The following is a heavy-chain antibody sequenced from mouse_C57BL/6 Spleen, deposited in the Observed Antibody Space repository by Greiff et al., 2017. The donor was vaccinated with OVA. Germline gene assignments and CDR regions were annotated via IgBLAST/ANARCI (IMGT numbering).Heavy chain of an antibody. CDR3: AREGTAQASYYFDY. CDR1: GYTFTSYW. J-gene: IGHJ2*01. V-gene: IGHV1-53*01. D-gene: IGHD3-2*02. CDR2: INPSNGGT. Sequence: QVHVKQPGTELVKPGASVKLSCKASGYTFTSYWMHWVKQRPGQGLEWIGNINPSNGGTNYNEKFKSKATLTVDKSSSTAYMQLSSLTSEDSAVYYCAREGTAQASYYFDYWGQGTTLTVSS.